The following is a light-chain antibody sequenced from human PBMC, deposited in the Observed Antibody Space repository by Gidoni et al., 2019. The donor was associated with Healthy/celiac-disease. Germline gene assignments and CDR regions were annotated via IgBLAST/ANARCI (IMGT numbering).Light chain of an antibody. CDR3: QQYDNLPLT. CDR2: DAS. CDR1: QDISNY. J-gene: IGKJ5*01. Sequence: DIQMTPSPSSLSASVGDRVTITCQASQDISNYLNWYQQKPGKAPKLLIYDASNWETGVPSRFSGSGSGTDFTFTISSLQPEDIATYYCQQYDNLPLTFGQXTRLEIK. V-gene: IGKV1-33*01.